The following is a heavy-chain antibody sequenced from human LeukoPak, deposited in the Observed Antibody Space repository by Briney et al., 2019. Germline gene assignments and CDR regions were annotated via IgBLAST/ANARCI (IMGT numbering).Heavy chain of an antibody. D-gene: IGHD5-12*01. CDR3: ARAGVATWQY. Sequence: SETLSLTCTASIYSISSGYYWGWIRQPPGKGLEWIGSIYHSGGTYYNPSLKSRVTISVDTSKNQFSLRLSTVTAADMAVYYCARAGVATWQYWGQGTLVTVSS. CDR1: IYSISSGYY. V-gene: IGHV4-38-2*02. J-gene: IGHJ4*02. CDR2: IYHSGGT.